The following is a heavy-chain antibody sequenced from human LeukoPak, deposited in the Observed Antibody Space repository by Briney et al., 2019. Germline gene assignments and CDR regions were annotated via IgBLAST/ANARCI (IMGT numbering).Heavy chain of an antibody. CDR2: ISSSSSYI. V-gene: IGHV3-21*01. CDR3: ARGKEYSSPADYMDV. J-gene: IGHJ6*03. Sequence: GGSLRLSCAASGSTFSSYSMNWVRQAPGKGLEWVSSISSSSSYINYADSVKGRLTISGDNAKNSLYLQMNSLRAEDTAVYYCARGKEYSSPADYMDVWGKGTTVTVSS. D-gene: IGHD6-6*01. CDR1: GSTFSSYS.